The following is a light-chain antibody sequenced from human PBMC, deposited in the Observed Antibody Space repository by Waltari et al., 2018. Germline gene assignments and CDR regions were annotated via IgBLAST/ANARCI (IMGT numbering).Light chain of an antibody. CDR2: EDN. CDR1: SGSLASNY. CDR3: QSYDSSNHAV. J-gene: IGLJ7*01. V-gene: IGLV6-57*03. Sequence: NFMLTQPHSVSESPGKTVTISCTRSSGSLASNYVQWYQQRPGSAPTTVIYEDNQRPSGVPDRFSGSIDSSSNSASLTLSGLKTEDEADYYCQSYDSSNHAVFGGGTQLTVL.